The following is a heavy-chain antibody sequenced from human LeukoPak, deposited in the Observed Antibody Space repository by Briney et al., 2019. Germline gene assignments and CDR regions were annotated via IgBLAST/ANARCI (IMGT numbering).Heavy chain of an antibody. Sequence: GGSLRLSCAASSFGSYAMHWVRQAPGKGLEWVALVSYDGSNEYYANSVKGRFTISRDNSKNIVYLQMNSLRPKDTAVYYCARGWWFGELDWGQGTLVTVSS. J-gene: IGHJ4*02. V-gene: IGHV3-30*04. CDR3: ARGWWFGELD. CDR1: SFGSYA. D-gene: IGHD3-10*01. CDR2: VSYDGSNE.